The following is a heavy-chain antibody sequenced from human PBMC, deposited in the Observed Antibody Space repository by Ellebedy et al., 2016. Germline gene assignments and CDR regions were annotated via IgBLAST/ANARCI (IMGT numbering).Heavy chain of an antibody. CDR3: ARHERGPSSSSPIPFDP. V-gene: IGHV4-34*01. CDR2: INHRGST. J-gene: IGHJ5*02. D-gene: IGHD6-6*01. Sequence: SETLSLTCAIYSGSFSDYYWSWIRQPPGRGLEWIGEINHRGSTNYNPSLKSRVTISVDTSKNQFSLKLSSVTAPDTAVYYCARHERGPSSSSPIPFDPWGQGTLVTVSS. CDR1: SGSFSDYY.